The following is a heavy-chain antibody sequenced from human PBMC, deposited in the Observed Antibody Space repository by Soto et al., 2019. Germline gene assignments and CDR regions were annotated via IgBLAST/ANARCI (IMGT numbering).Heavy chain of an antibody. CDR3: ARGYYDILTGYYNGYGMDV. J-gene: IGHJ6*02. Sequence: SETLSLTCTVSGGSISSGDYYWSWIRQPPGKGLEWIGYIYYSGSTYYNPSLKSRVTISVDTSKNQFSLKLSSVTAADTAVYYCARGYYDILTGYYNGYGMDVWGQGTTVTVS. CDR2: IYYSGST. CDR1: GGSISSGDYY. D-gene: IGHD3-9*01. V-gene: IGHV4-30-4*01.